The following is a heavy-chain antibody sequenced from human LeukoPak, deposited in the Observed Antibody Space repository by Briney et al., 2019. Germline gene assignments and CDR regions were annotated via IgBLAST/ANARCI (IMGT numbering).Heavy chain of an antibody. D-gene: IGHD6-13*01. CDR3: ARGYSSSWYFNWFDP. V-gene: IGHV4-39*01. CDR2: IYYSGST. CDR1: GGSINSSSYY. Sequence: SETLSLTCTVSGGSINSSSYYWGWIRQPPGKGLEWIGSIYYSGSTYYNPSLKSRVTISVDTSKNQFSLKLSSVTAADTAVYYCARGYSSSWYFNWFDPWGQGTLVTVSS. J-gene: IGHJ5*02.